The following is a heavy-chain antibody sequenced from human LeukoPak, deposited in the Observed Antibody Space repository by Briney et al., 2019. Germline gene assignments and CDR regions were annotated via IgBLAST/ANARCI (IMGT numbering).Heavy chain of an antibody. J-gene: IGHJ3*02. V-gene: IGHV3-48*03. Sequence: GGSLRLSCAASGFTFSSYEMNWVRQAPGKGLEWVSYISSSGSTIHYADSVEGRFIISRDNAKNSLYLQMDSLRAEDTTVYYCARDASGSLYVFDIWGQGTMVTVSS. CDR2: ISSSGSTI. D-gene: IGHD3-16*02. CDR1: GFTFSSYE. CDR3: ARDASGSLYVFDI.